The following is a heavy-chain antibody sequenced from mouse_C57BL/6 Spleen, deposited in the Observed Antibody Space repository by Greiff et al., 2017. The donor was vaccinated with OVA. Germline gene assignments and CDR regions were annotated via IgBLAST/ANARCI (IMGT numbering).Heavy chain of an antibody. CDR1: GYTFTGYW. D-gene: IGHD1-1*01. CDR3: ARSDYGSASFAY. V-gene: IGHV1-9*01. Sequence: QVQLQQSGAELMKPGASVKLSCKATGYTFTGYWIEWVKQRPGHGLEWIGAIFPGSGSTNYNEKFKGKATFTADTSSNNAYMQLSSPTTEDSAIDYCARSDYGSASFAYWGQGTLVTVSA. J-gene: IGHJ3*01. CDR2: IFPGSGST.